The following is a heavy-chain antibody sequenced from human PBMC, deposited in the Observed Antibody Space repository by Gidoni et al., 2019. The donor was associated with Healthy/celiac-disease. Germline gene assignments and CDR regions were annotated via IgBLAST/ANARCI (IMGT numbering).Heavy chain of an antibody. CDR1: GFTFSSYS. V-gene: IGHV3-21*01. D-gene: IGHD3-9*01. CDR2: ISSSSSYI. Sequence: EVQLVESGGGLVKPGGSLRLSCAASGFTFSSYSMNWVRQAPGKGLEWVSSISSSSSYIYYADSVKGRFTISGDNAKNSLYLQMNSLRAEDTAVYYCARDKDPVRYFDWLLLSSFDLWGRGTLVTVSS. CDR3: ARDKDPVRYFDWLLLSSFDL. J-gene: IGHJ2*01.